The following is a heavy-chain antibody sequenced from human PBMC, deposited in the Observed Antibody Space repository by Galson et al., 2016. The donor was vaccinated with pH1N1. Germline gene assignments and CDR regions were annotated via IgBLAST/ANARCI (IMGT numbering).Heavy chain of an antibody. J-gene: IGHJ6*03. CDR2: IYYSGAT. CDR3: ARVVAATTILNRYYHMDV. Sequence: WIGSIYYSGATYYNPSLKSRVTISVDTSKDQFSLNLYSVTAADTAVYYCARVVAATTILNRYYHMDVWGKGTTVTVSS. D-gene: IGHD1-26*01. V-gene: IGHV4-39*01.